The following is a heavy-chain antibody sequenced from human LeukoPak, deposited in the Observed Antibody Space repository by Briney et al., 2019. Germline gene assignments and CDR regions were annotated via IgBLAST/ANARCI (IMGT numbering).Heavy chain of an antibody. V-gene: IGHV4-59*01. CDR3: ARGYNWFDP. CDR1: GGSIGSYS. CDR2: VYYSGST. J-gene: IGHJ5*02. Sequence: SETLSLTCTVSGGSIGSYSWNWIRQSPGTGLEWIGYVYYSGSTNSNPSLKSRVTISVDTSKNQFSLKVSSVTAADTAIYYCARGYNWFDPWGQGTLVTVSS.